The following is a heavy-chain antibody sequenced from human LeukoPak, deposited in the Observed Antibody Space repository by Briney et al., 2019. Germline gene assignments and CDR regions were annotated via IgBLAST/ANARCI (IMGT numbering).Heavy chain of an antibody. CDR1: GFTVSSNF. CDR3: ARAEKATIFDY. J-gene: IGHJ4*02. CDR2: IYSGGST. V-gene: IGHV3-53*01. Sequence: GGSLRLSCAASGFTVSSNFMSWVRQAPGKGLEWVSVIYSGGSTYYADSVKGRFTISRDNSKNTLYLQMNSLRAEDTAVYYCARAEKATIFDYWGQGTLVTVSS. D-gene: IGHD5-24*01.